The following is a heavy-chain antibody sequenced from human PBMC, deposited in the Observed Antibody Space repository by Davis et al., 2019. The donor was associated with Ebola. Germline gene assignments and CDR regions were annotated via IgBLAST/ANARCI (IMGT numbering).Heavy chain of an antibody. CDR1: GGSVGSGTYY. CDR2: IYYSGST. V-gene: IGHV4-61*01. CDR3: ATSGKAPDY. J-gene: IGHJ4*02. Sequence: GSLRLSCTVSGGSVGSGTYYWNWIWQPPGKGPEWIACIYYSGSTNYNPSLKSRVTMSVDTSKNQFSLKLRSVTAADTAVYYCATSGKAPDYWGQGTLVTVSS.